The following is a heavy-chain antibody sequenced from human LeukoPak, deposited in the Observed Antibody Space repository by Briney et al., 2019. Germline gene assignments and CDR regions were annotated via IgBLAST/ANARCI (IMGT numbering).Heavy chain of an antibody. J-gene: IGHJ3*02. Sequence: PSETLSLTCTVSGGSISSYYWSWIRQPPGKGLEWIGYIYYSGSTNYNPSLKSRVTISVDTSKNQFSLKLSSVTAADTAVYYCARGYYDSSGYPTSAFDIWGQGTMVTVSS. CDR1: GGSISSYY. CDR2: IYYSGST. D-gene: IGHD3-22*01. CDR3: ARGYYDSSGYPTSAFDI. V-gene: IGHV4-59*01.